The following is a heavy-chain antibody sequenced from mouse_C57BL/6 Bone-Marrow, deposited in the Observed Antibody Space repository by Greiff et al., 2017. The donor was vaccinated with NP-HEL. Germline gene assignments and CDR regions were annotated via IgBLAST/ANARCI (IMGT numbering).Heavy chain of an antibody. V-gene: IGHV1-50*01. Sequence: VQLQQPGAELVKPGASVKLSCKASGYTFTSYWMQWVKQRPGQGLEWIGEIDPSDSYTNYNQKFKGKATLTVDTSSSTAYMQLSSLTSEDSAVYYCARCYGSSYKRFAYWGQGTLVTVSA. CDR1: GYTFTSYW. D-gene: IGHD1-1*01. CDR3: ARCYGSSYKRFAY. CDR2: IDPSDSYT. J-gene: IGHJ3*01.